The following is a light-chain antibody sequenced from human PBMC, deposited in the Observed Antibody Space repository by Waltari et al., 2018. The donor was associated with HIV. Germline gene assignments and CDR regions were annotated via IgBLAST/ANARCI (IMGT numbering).Light chain of an antibody. CDR3: CSYAGSSTPLV. J-gene: IGLJ1*01. CDR2: EVS. CDR1: STDVGSYYL. Sequence: ALPPPAAVSGSPGQSITIYCTGTSTDVGSYYLVSWYHPHPAKAPKLMIYEVSKRRSGVSNRFSCSKSGNTASLTISGLQAEDEADYYCCSYAGSSTPLVFGTGTKVTVL. V-gene: IGLV2-23*02.